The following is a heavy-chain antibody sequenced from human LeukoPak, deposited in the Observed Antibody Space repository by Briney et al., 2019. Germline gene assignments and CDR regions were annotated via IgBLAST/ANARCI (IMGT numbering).Heavy chain of an antibody. CDR3: ARASGGNSHFDY. CDR2: MYSSGST. J-gene: IGHJ4*02. D-gene: IGHD4-23*01. CDR1: GGSISTYY. V-gene: IGHV4-4*07. Sequence: KPSETLSLTCTVSGGSISTYYWGWLRQPAGKGLEWIGRMYSSGSTEYNPSLKSRVTMSVDTSKNQFSLNLSSVTAADTAVYYCARASGGNSHFDYWGQGTLVTVSS.